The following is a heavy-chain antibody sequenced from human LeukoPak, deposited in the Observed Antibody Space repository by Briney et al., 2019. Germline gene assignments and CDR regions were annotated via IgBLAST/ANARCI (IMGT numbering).Heavy chain of an antibody. V-gene: IGHV1-24*01. J-gene: IGHJ3*02. CDR3: ATESGFYDAFDI. CDR1: GYTLTELS. D-gene: IGHD5-12*01. Sequence: ASVKVSYKVSGYTLTELSMHWVRQAPGKGLEWMGGLDPEDGETIYAQKFQGRVTMTEDTSTDTAYMELSSLRSEDTAVYYCATESGFYDAFDIWGQGTMVTVSS. CDR2: LDPEDGET.